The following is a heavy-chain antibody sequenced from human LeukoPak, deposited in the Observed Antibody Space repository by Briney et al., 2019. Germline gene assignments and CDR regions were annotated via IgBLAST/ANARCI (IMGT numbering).Heavy chain of an antibody. J-gene: IGHJ4*02. CDR2: INPNSGGT. D-gene: IGHD3-22*01. V-gene: IGHV1-2*02. CDR3: ARSPLSPESSSWYGNDSSGYYYYFDY. Sequence: GASVKVSCKASGYTFTSYYMHWVRQAPGQGLEWMGWINPNSGGTNYAQKFQGRVTMTRDTSISTAYMELSRLRSDDTAVYYCARSPLSPESSSWYGNDSSGYYYYFDYWGQGTLVTVSS. CDR1: GYTFTSYY.